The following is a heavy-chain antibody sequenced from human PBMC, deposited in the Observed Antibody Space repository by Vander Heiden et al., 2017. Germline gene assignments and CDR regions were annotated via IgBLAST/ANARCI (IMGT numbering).Heavy chain of an antibody. Sequence: QVQLVESGGGVVQPGRSLRLSCAASGFTFSSYGMHWVPQAPGKGLEWVAVIWYDGSNKYYADPVKGRFTISRDNSKNTLYLQMNSLRAEDTAVYYCARESSTIKGGGKSGGPTGAWGQGTLVTVSS. D-gene: IGHD2-8*02. CDR3: ARESSTIKGGGKSGGPTGA. V-gene: IGHV3-33*01. J-gene: IGHJ5*02. CDR1: GFTFSSYG. CDR2: IWYDGSNK.